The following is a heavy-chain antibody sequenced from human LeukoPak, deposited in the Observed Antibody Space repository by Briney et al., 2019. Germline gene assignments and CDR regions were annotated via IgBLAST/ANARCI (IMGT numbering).Heavy chain of an antibody. CDR3: ARGGYYGSGNDFRFDP. Sequence: SETLSLTCAVYGGSLSDYYWSWIRQSPGKGLEGIGYIYYSGSTNYKPSLKSRVTISVDTSKNQFSLKLSSVTAADTAVYYCARGGYYGSGNDFRFDPWGQGTLVTVSS. CDR1: GGSLSDYY. V-gene: IGHV4-59*01. D-gene: IGHD3-10*01. J-gene: IGHJ5*02. CDR2: IYYSGST.